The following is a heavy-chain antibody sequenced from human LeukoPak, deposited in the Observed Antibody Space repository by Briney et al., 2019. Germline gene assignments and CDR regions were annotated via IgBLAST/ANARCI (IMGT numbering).Heavy chain of an antibody. D-gene: IGHD3-16*01. CDR2: ISYSGST. CDR1: GDSISSYY. V-gene: IGHV4-59*01. J-gene: IGHJ4*02. CDR3: ARGGGYDWGAFED. Sequence: SETLSLTCTVSGDSISSYYWSWIRQPPGKGLEWIGFISYSGSTAYRPSFKSRVTISADTSKNQFSLKLSSVTAADTAVYYCARGGGYDWGAFEDWGQGTLVTVSS.